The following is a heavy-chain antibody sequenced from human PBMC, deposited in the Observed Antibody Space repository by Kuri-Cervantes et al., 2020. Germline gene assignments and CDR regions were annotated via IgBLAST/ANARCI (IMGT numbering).Heavy chain of an antibody. CDR1: GFTFSSFT. V-gene: IGHV3-23*01. CDR3: AEDRRVAAAGSGFDY. Sequence: GESLKISCAASGFTFSSFTMSWVRQAPGKGLEWVAAISGSGGSTYYADSVKGRFTISRDNSKNTLYLQMNSLRAEDTAVYYCAEDRRVAAAGSGFDYWGQGTLVTVSS. CDR2: ISGSGGST. J-gene: IGHJ4*02. D-gene: IGHD6-13*01.